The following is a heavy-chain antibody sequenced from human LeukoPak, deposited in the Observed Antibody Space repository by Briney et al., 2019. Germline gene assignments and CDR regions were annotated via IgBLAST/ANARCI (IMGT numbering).Heavy chain of an antibody. CDR3: ARDNWNEVSYYYYYYMDV. CDR1: GGSFSGYY. J-gene: IGHJ6*03. CDR2: INHSGST. D-gene: IGHD1-1*01. Sequence: SETLSLTCAVYGGSFSGYYWSWIRQPPGKGLEWIGEINHSGSTNYNPSLKSRVTISVDTSKNQFSLKLSSVTAADTAVYYCARDNWNEVSYYYYYYMDVWGKGTTVTVSS. V-gene: IGHV4-34*01.